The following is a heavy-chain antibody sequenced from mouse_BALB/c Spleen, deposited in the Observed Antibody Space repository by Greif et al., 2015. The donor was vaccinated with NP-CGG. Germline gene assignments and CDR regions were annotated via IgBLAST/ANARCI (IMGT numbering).Heavy chain of an antibody. CDR1: GFTFSDYY. CDR2: ISDGGSYT. D-gene: IGHD2-4*01. J-gene: IGHJ3*01. V-gene: IGHV5-4*02. CDR3: ARDRTMITTWFAY. Sequence: EVQGVESGGGLVKPGGSLRLSCAASGFTFSDYYMYWVRQTPEKRLEWVATISDGGSYTYYPDSVKGRFTISRDNAKNNLYLQMSSLKSEDTAMYYCARDRTMITTWFAYWGQGTLVTVSA.